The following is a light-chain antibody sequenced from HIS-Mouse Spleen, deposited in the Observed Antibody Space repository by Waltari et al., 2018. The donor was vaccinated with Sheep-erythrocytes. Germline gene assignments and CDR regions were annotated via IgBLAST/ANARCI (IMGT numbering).Light chain of an antibody. V-gene: IGLV3-25*03. J-gene: IGLJ1*01. CDR1: ALPKQY. Sequence: SYELTQPPSVSVSPGQTARITCSGDALPKQYAYWYQQKPGQAPGVVIYKDSERPSGIPERLSGSSSGTTVTLTISGVQAEDEADYYCQSADSSGTYVFGTGTKVTVL. CDR3: QSADSSGTYV. CDR2: KDS.